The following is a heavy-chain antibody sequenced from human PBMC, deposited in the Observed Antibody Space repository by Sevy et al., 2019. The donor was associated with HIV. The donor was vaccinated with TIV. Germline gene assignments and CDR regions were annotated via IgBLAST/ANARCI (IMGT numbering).Heavy chain of an antibody. CDR3: AKGPRSGYLYYFDY. CDR2: ISYDGSKK. V-gene: IGHV3-30*18. D-gene: IGHD3-22*01. Sequence: GGSLRLSCAASGFTFSSYGMHWVRQAPGKGLEWVAVISYDGSKKYYADSVKGRVTISRDNSKNTLYLQMNSLRAEDMAVYYCAKGPRSGYLYYFDYWGQGTLVTVSS. J-gene: IGHJ4*02. CDR1: GFTFSSYG.